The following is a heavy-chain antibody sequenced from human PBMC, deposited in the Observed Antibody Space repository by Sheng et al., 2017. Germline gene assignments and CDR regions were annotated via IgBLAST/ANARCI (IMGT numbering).Heavy chain of an antibody. CDR1: GDNISSNFAA. Sequence: QVQLPQSGPGLVKPSQTLSLTCAISGDNISSNFAAWNWIRQSPSRGLEWPGKAXYRSKWYNDYAVICEKSNYHQPDTSKNQISLHLNSVTPEDTAVYFCSRGKRSYYYYYM. J-gene: IGHJ6*03. CDR3: SRGKRSYYYYYM. CDR2: AXYRSKWYN. V-gene: IGHV6-1*01.